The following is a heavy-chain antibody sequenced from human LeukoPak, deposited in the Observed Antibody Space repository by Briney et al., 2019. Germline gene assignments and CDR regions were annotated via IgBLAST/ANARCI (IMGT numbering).Heavy chain of an antibody. Sequence: GSLTPSWGAPGFPFPDHYLTWVRQAPGQGLEWVSYVSSSGRTKYYADSVKGRFTIFRDNVRGSLYLQMNSLRADDTAVYYCARLSPYYNMDVWGSGATVTVSS. J-gene: IGHJ6*03. CDR2: VSSSGRTK. CDR1: GFPFPDHY. V-gene: IGHV3-11*01. CDR3: ARLSPYYNMDV.